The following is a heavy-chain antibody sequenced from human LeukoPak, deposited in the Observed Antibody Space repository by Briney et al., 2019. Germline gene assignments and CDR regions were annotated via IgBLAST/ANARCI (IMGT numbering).Heavy chain of an antibody. D-gene: IGHD2-2*01. J-gene: IGHJ4*02. Sequence: GGSLRLSCAASGFTFSDYYMSWIRQAPGKGLEWVSYISSSSSYTNYADSVKGRFTISGDNAKNSLYLQMNSLRAEDTAVHYCARDLRAAAIDYWGQGTLVTVSS. CDR1: GFTFSDYY. CDR3: ARDLRAAAIDY. V-gene: IGHV3-11*05. CDR2: ISSSSSYT.